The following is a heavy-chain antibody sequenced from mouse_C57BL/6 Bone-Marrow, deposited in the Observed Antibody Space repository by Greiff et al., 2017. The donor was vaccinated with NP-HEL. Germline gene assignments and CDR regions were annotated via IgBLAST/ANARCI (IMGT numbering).Heavy chain of an antibody. CDR2: INPSSGYT. Sequence: QVQLQQSGAELAKPGASVKLSCKASGYTFTSYWMHWVNQRPGQGLEWIGYINPSSGYTKYNQKFKDKATLTADKSSSTAYMQLSSLTYEDSAVYYCASPPSNYGFAYWGQGTLVTVSA. J-gene: IGHJ3*01. CDR3: ASPPSNYGFAY. V-gene: IGHV1-7*01. D-gene: IGHD2-5*01. CDR1: GYTFTSYW.